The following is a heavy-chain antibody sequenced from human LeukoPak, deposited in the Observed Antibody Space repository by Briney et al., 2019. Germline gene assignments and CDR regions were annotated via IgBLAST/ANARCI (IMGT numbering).Heavy chain of an antibody. V-gene: IGHV4-38-2*02. CDR2: IHHSGST. CDR3: AREGDKTRADY. Sequence: SETLSLTCAVSAYSISSGYFWGWIRQPPGKGLEWIGSIHHSGSTYYNPSLKSRVIISVDTSKNRFSLRLSSVTAADTAVYFCAREGDKTRADYWGQGTLATVSS. D-gene: IGHD1-26*01. J-gene: IGHJ4*02. CDR1: AYSISSGYF.